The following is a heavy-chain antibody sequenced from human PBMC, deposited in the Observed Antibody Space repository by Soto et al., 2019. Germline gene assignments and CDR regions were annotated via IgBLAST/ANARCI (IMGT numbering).Heavy chain of an antibody. CDR1: GDSVSTNSYS. V-gene: IGHV4-39*01. J-gene: IGHJ6*02. CDR3: ARLNGYCISTNCHGYYGMDV. Sequence: SETLFLTCPVSGDSVSTNSYSWGWIRQSPGKGLEWIGTIYSSENTYYNPSLLSRVTISVDTSKNEFSLRLSSVTAADTAVYYCARLNGYCISTNCHGYYGMDVWGQGTTVTVSS. D-gene: IGHD2-2*03. CDR2: IYSSENT.